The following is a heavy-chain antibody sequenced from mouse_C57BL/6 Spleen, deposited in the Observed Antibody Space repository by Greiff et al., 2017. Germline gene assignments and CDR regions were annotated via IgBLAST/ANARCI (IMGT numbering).Heavy chain of an antibody. CDR1: GYTFTSYG. D-gene: IGHD2-1*01. Sequence: VQLVESGAELARPGASVKLSCKASGYTFTSYGISWVKQRTGQGLEWIGEIYPRSGNTYYNEKFKGKATLTADKSSSTAYMELRSLTSEDSAVYFCARPYGNQYYYAMDYWGQGTSVTVSS. CDR2: IYPRSGNT. CDR3: ARPYGNQYYYAMDY. V-gene: IGHV1-81*01. J-gene: IGHJ4*01.